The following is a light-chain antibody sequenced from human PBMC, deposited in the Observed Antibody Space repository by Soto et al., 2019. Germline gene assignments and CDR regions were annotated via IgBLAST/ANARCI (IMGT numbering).Light chain of an antibody. Sequence: EIVLTQSPGTLSLSPGERATLSCRASQSVSSNFLAWYQKKPGQAPRLLIYSASNRATGIPDRFSGSGSGTDFTLTIISLEPEDLAVYYCQHYGSSSLFIFGPGTKVDIK. J-gene: IGKJ3*01. CDR1: QSVSSNF. CDR2: SAS. V-gene: IGKV3-20*01. CDR3: QHYGSSSLFI.